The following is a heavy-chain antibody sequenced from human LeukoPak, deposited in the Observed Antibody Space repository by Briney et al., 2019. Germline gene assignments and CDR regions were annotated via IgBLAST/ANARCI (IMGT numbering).Heavy chain of an antibody. CDR3: AKGYCSSASCYRPSYYYMDV. CDR2: ISGSGDST. Sequence: GGSLRLSCAGSGFTFSSFTMTWVSQDPGKGMEWLSVISGSGDSTYYADSVKGRFTISRDNSKNTLYMQMNSLRVEDTAIYYCAKGYCSSASCYRPSYYYMDVWGKGTTVTVSS. D-gene: IGHD2-2*02. V-gene: IGHV3-23*01. CDR1: GFTFSSFT. J-gene: IGHJ6*03.